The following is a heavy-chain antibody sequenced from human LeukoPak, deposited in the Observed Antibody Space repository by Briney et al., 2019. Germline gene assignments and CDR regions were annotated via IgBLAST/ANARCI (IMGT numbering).Heavy chain of an antibody. Sequence: GGSLRLSCAASGFTVSSNYMSWVRQAPGKGLEWVSVIYSGGSTYYADSVKGRFTISRDNSKNTLYLQMNSLRAEDTAVYYCARDAFGVDKSPFWGQGTLVTVYS. CDR1: GFTVSSNY. V-gene: IGHV3-53*01. CDR3: ARDAFGVDKSPF. D-gene: IGHD3-3*01. J-gene: IGHJ4*02. CDR2: IYSGGST.